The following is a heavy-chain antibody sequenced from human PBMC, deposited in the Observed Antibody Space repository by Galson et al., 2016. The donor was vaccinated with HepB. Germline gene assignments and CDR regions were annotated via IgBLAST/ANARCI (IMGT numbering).Heavy chain of an antibody. CDR3: ARSQYGDFPRFDY. J-gene: IGHJ4*02. V-gene: IGHV4-34*01. CDR2: ITPTGSA. CDR1: GGSFSAYY. D-gene: IGHD4-17*01. Sequence: SETLSLTCAVYGGSFSAYYWNWVRQPPGKGLEWVGEITPTGSANFNPSLKSRGTMSVDTSKSQFSLNLTSVTAADTAVYYCARSQYGDFPRFDYWGQGTLVTVSS.